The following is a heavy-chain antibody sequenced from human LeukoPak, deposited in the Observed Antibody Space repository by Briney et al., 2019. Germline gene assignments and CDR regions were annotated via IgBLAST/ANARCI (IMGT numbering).Heavy chain of an antibody. Sequence: SETLSLTCTVSGGSISSYYWSWIRQPPGKGLEWIGYIYTSGSTNYNPSLKSRVTISVDTSKNQFSLKLSSVTAADTAVYYCARRSGYDSSGYDYLGQGTLVTVSS. J-gene: IGHJ4*02. CDR1: GGSISSYY. D-gene: IGHD5-12*01. CDR2: IYTSGST. CDR3: ARRSGYDSSGYDY. V-gene: IGHV4-4*09.